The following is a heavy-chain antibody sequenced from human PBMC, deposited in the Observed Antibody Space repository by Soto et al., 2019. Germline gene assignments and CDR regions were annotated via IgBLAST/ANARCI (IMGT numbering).Heavy chain of an antibody. V-gene: IGHV4-31*03. D-gene: IGHD3-3*01. CDR2: IYYSGST. Sequence: SETLSLTCTVSGGSISSGGYYWSWIRQHPGKGLEWIGYIYYSGSTYYNPSLKSRVTISVDTSKNQFSLKLSSVTATDTAVYYCATLPDFWSGYSFDYWGQGTLVTVSS. CDR3: ATLPDFWSGYSFDY. J-gene: IGHJ4*02. CDR1: GGSISSGGYY.